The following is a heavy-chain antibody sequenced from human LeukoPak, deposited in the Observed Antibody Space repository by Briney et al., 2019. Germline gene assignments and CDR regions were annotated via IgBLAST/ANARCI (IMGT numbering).Heavy chain of an antibody. V-gene: IGHV1-24*01. CDR1: GYTLTELS. CDR2: FDPEDGET. CDR3: ASLRGVAFDY. Sequence: ASVKVSCKVSGYTLTELSMHWVRQAPGKGLEWMGGFDPEDGETIYAQKFQGRVTMPEDTSTDTAYMELSSLRSEDTAVYYCASLRGVAFDYWGQGTLVTVSS. J-gene: IGHJ4*02. D-gene: IGHD3-10*01.